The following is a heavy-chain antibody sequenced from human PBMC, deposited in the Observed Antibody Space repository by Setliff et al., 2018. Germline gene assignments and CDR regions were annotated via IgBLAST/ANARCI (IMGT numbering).Heavy chain of an antibody. V-gene: IGHV2-5*02. J-gene: IGHJ4*02. CDR2: IYWDDDK. D-gene: IGHD2-2*02. CDR1: GFSLSTSGVG. Sequence: SGPTLVNPTQTLTLTCTFSGFSLSTSGVGVGWIRQPPGKALEWLALIYWDDDKRYSPSLKSRLTITKDTSKNQMVLTMTNMDPVDTATYYCARILEYCSSTSCYTLDYWGQGTLVTVSS. CDR3: ARILEYCSSTSCYTLDY.